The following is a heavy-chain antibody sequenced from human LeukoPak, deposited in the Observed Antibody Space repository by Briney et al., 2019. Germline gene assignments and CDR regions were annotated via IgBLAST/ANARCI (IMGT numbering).Heavy chain of an antibody. J-gene: IGHJ4*02. CDR2: ISSSSSYI. CDR3: ARDRYDTAMVDFDY. Sequence: GGSLRLSCAASGFTFSSYSMNWVRQAPGKGLEWVSSISSSSSYIYYADSVKGRFTISRDNAKNSLYLQMNSLRAEDTAVYYCARDRYDTAMVDFDYWGQGTLVTVSS. V-gene: IGHV3-21*01. CDR1: GFTFSSYS. D-gene: IGHD5-18*01.